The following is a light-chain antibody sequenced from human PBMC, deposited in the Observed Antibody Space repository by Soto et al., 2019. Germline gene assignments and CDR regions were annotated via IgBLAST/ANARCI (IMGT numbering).Light chain of an antibody. CDR3: GTWDNTLGAGV. CDR2: DNN. V-gene: IGLV1-51*01. Sequence: QSVLTQPPSVSAAPGQKVTISCSGSSSNIEDNYVSWYQQLPGTAPKLLIYDNNKRPSGIPDRFSGSKSGTSATLGITGLQTGYEADYYCGTWDNTLGAGVFGGGTKVTVL. CDR1: SSNIEDNY. J-gene: IGLJ2*01.